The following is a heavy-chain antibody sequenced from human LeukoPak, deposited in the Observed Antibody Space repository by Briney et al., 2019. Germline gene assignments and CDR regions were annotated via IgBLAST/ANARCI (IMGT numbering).Heavy chain of an antibody. Sequence: GGSLRLSCAASGFTFDNYAMSWVRQAPGKGLEWVSSISGNGGSTHYADSVKGRFTISRDYSKNTLYLQMNSLRAEDTAVYYCGKDDSSVVTPLFHHWGQGTLVTVSS. CDR3: GKDDSSVVTPLFHH. V-gene: IGHV3-23*01. D-gene: IGHD4-23*01. CDR2: ISGNGGST. CDR1: GFTFDNYA. J-gene: IGHJ1*01.